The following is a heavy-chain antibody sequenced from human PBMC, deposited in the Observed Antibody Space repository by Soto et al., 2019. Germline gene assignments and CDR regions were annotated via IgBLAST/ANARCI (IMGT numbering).Heavy chain of an antibody. CDR2: ISSSSSYI. V-gene: IGHV3-21*01. Sequence: EVQLVESGGGLVKPGGSLRLSCAASGFTFSSYSMNWVRQAPGKGLEWVSSISSSSSYIYYSDSVKGRFTISRDNAKNSLYRQMNSLRAEDTAVYYCARDKSGIFFRARHWFDPWGQGTLVTVSS. J-gene: IGHJ5*02. CDR3: ARDKSGIFFRARHWFDP. D-gene: IGHD5-12*01. CDR1: GFTFSSYS.